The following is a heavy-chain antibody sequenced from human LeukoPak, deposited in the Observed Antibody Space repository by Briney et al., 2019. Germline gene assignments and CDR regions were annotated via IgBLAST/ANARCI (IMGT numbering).Heavy chain of an antibody. CDR3: ARAQWELARSDY. CDR2: ISAYYGNT. Sequence: GSGVKVCFKSAGCSFTSYGISLVRQAPGQGLEWMGLISAYYGNTNYAQKLQGRVTMTTDTSTSTAYLELRSLRSDDTAVYYCARAQWELARSDYWGQGTLVTVSS. CDR1: GCSFTSYG. D-gene: IGHD1-26*01. J-gene: IGHJ4*02. V-gene: IGHV1-18*01.